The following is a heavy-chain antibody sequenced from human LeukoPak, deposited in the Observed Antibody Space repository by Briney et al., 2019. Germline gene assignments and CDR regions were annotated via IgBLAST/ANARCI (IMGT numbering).Heavy chain of an antibody. CDR3: AREAGSGSYLRWTFDP. Sequence: ASVKVSCKASGYTFTGYYMHWVRQAPGQGLEWMGWINPNSGGTNYAQKFQGRVTMTRDTSISTAYMELSRLRSDDTAVYYCAREAGSGSYLRWTFDPWGQGTLVTVSS. CDR2: INPNSGGT. CDR1: GYTFTGYY. V-gene: IGHV1-2*02. J-gene: IGHJ5*02. D-gene: IGHD3-10*01.